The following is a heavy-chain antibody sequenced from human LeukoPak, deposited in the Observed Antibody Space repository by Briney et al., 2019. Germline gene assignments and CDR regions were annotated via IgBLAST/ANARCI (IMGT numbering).Heavy chain of an antibody. Sequence: GGSLRLSCVASGFALSTSAMSWVRQAPGKGLEWVSVIYSGGSTYYADSVKGRFTISRDNSKNTLYLQMNSLRAEDTAVYYCASYDSSGYYYFDYWGQGTLVTVSS. CDR2: IYSGGST. CDR3: ASYDSSGYYYFDY. D-gene: IGHD3-22*01. V-gene: IGHV3-66*01. CDR1: GFALSTSA. J-gene: IGHJ4*02.